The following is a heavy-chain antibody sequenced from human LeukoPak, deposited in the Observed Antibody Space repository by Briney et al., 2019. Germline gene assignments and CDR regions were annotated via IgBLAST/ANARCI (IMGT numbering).Heavy chain of an antibody. V-gene: IGHV1-18*01. D-gene: IGHD2-21*02. J-gene: IGHJ4*02. CDR1: GYTFTSYG. CDR2: ISAYNGNT. CDR3: ARGCPYCGGDCYLFDY. Sequence: ASVNLSCKASGYTFTSYGISWVRQAPGLGLERKGWISAYNGNTTYAQKLHGRVTMTTDTSTSTACMKLRSLRSDDTAVYYCARGCPYCGGDCYLFDYWGQGTLGTVSS.